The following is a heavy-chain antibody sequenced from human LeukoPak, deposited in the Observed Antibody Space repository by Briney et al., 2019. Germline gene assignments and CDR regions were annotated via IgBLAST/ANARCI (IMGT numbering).Heavy chain of an antibody. D-gene: IGHD3-22*01. CDR1: GITLRNYG. V-gene: IGHV3-23*01. Sequence: GGSLRLSCAVSGITLRNYGMSWVRQAPGKGLEWVAGISESGGRTNYADSVKGRFTISRDNPKNTLYLQMNNLRAEDTGVYFCAKRGVVIRVILVGFHKEAYYFHSWGEGALVTVSS. CDR2: ISESGGRT. J-gene: IGHJ4*02. CDR3: AKRGVVIRVILVGFHKEAYYFHS.